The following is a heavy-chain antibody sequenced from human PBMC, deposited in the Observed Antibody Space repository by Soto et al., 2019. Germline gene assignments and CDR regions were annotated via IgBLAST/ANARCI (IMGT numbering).Heavy chain of an antibody. D-gene: IGHD5-12*01. CDR2: IIPVFGRP. CDR3: AREGSGYNF. CDR1: GGTFSSFG. V-gene: IGHV1-69*13. J-gene: IGHJ1*01. Sequence: SVKVSCKASGGTFSSFGISWVRQAPGQGLEWMGGIIPVFGRPNYAQRFRGRLTITADESTNTGYMELIDLRSEDTAVYYCAREGSGYNFWGQGTQVTRLL.